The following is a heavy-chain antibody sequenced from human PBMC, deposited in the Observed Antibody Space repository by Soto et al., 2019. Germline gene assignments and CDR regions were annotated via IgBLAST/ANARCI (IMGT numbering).Heavy chain of an antibody. D-gene: IGHD4-17*01. Sequence: QVQLQESGPGLVKPSQTLSLTCTVSVGSISSGGYYWSWIRQHPGKGLEWIGYIYYSGSTYYNPSLKSRVTISVDTSKNKFSLKLSSVTAADTAVYYCARASDYGDYVYYFDYWGQGTLVTVSS. V-gene: IGHV4-31*03. CDR2: IYYSGST. J-gene: IGHJ4*02. CDR3: ARASDYGDYVYYFDY. CDR1: VGSISSGGYY.